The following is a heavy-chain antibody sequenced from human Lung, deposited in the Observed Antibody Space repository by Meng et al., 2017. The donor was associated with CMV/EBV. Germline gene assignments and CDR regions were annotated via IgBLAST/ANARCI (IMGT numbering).Heavy chain of an antibody. V-gene: IGHV3-74*01. CDR3: VRDLRMGP. CDR1: GFIFSSYW. J-gene: IGHJ5*02. Sequence: GGSXRLYCAASGFIFSSYWISWVRQVPGKGLVWVSCINPDGSTRRYADFVKGRVSVSRDNAKNTVSMEMNSLRAEDTAMYYCVRDLRMGPWGQGTLVTVSS. CDR2: INPDGSTR.